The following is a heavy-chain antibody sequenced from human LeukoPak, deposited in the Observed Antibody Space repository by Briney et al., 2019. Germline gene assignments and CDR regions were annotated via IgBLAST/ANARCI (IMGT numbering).Heavy chain of an antibody. J-gene: IGHJ4*02. CDR3: AREKLVRFYFDY. CDR1: GYTFTGYY. V-gene: IGHV1-2*02. D-gene: IGHD3-22*01. Sequence: ASVKVSCKASGYTFTGYYMHWVRQAPGQGLEWMGWINPNSGGTNYAQKFQGRVTMTRDTSISTAYMDLSRLRSDDTAVYYCAREKLVRFYFDYWGQGTLVTVSS. CDR2: INPNSGGT.